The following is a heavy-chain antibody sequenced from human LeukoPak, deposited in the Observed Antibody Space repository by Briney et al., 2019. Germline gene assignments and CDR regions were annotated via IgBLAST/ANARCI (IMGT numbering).Heavy chain of an antibody. CDR1: GGSISSSSYY. CDR2: IYYSGST. CDR3: ARLPATLAYFDY. J-gene: IGHJ4*02. Sequence: PSETLSLTCTLSGGSISSSSYYWGWIRQPPGKGLECVGTIYYSGSTSYNPSVKGRVTISVDTSKKQFSLRLSSVTAADTAVYYCARLPATLAYFDYWGQGTLVTVSS. V-gene: IGHV4-39*01. D-gene: IGHD5-18*01.